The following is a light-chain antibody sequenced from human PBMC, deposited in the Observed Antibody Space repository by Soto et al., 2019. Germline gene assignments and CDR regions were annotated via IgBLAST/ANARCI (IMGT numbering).Light chain of an antibody. CDR1: SSDVGSYNY. V-gene: IGLV2-14*03. CDR2: DVS. J-gene: IGLJ1*01. Sequence: QSALTQPASVSGSPGQSIAISCTGTSSDVGSYNYVSWYQQHPGKAPKLMIYDVSNRPSGVSDRFSGSKSGNTASLTISGLQAEDEADYFCNSYTSSSTDVFGTGTQLTVL. CDR3: NSYTSSSTDV.